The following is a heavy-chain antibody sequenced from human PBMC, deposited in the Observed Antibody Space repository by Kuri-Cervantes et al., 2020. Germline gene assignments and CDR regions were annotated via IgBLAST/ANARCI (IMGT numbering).Heavy chain of an antibody. CDR1: GDSISSSSYY. Sequence: SETLSLTCVVSGDSISSSSYYWVWIRQPPGMGLEWIGSTFYRGATNYNPSLKSRVTISVDPSNNQFSLKLSSVTAADTAVYYCARYSNSYYYYYYVDVWGKGTTVTVSS. D-gene: IGHD4-11*01. V-gene: IGHV4-39*01. CDR2: TFYRGAT. CDR3: ARYSNSYYYYYYVDV. J-gene: IGHJ6*03.